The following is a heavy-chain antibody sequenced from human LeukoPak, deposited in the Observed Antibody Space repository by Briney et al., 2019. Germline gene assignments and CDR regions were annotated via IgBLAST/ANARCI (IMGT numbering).Heavy chain of an antibody. CDR2: INGTGTST. D-gene: IGHD3-22*01. CDR1: GFTFSSYG. Sequence: GGSLRLSCAASGFTFSSYGMHWVRQAPGKGLEWVSAINGTGTSTYYADSVKGRFTISRDNSKNTLYLQMNSLRAEDTAVYYCAKEEGYYYDSGGYYVEYFQHWGQGTLVAVSS. V-gene: IGHV3-23*01. J-gene: IGHJ1*01. CDR3: AKEEGYYYDSGGYYVEYFQH.